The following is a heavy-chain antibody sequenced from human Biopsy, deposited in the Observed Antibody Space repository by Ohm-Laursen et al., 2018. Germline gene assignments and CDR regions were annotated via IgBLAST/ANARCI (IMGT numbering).Heavy chain of an antibody. Sequence: ASVKVSCKASGHTFRSYNFDWVRQASGQGLEWMGWMNPNTGNTAYAQKFQGRVTMTRNTSISTAFMEMTSLRSEDTAIYYCAMSSGWHLRYGMDVWGQGTTVTVSS. CDR3: AMSSGWHLRYGMDV. CDR1: GHTFRSYN. CDR2: MNPNTGNT. J-gene: IGHJ6*02. D-gene: IGHD6-19*01. V-gene: IGHV1-8*01.